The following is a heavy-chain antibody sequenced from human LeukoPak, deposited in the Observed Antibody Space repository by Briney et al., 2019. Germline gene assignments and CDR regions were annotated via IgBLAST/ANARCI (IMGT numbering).Heavy chain of an antibody. J-gene: IGHJ4*02. D-gene: IGHD6-13*01. CDR3: ERDRSSRGFDY. CDR2: IKQDGSEK. V-gene: IGHV3-7*04. Sequence: PGGSLRLSCAASGFTFSSYWMSWVRQAPGKGLEWVSNIKQDGSEKYYVDSVKGRFTISRDNAKNSLYLQMNSLRAEDTAVYYGERDRSSRGFDYWGQGTLVTVSS. CDR1: GFTFSSYW.